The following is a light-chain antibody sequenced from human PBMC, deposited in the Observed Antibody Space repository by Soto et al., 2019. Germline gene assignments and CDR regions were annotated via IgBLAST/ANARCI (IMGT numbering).Light chain of an antibody. Sequence: EIVLTQSPGTLSLSPGESATLSCRASQSVINNFLAWYQQKRGQAPRLLIYATSNRATGVPDRFSGSASGTDFTLTISRLEPEDFAVYYCQQYSSSPPVYTFGQGTKLDIK. CDR2: ATS. CDR3: QQYSSSPPVYT. V-gene: IGKV3-20*01. CDR1: QSVINNF. J-gene: IGKJ2*01.